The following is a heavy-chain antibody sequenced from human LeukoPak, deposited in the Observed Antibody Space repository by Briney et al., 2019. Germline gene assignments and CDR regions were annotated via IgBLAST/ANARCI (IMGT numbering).Heavy chain of an antibody. J-gene: IGHJ4*02. CDR1: GFIGGDGY. CDR2: IYRGGAT. Sequence: PGGSLRLSCAGSGFIGGDGYMNWVRQAPGKGLEWLSGIYRGGATYYADSVKGRFFISGESSKNTWHLQLNSLRGDDTAVYYCARASSNGVAIDATSFDLWGQGTRVIVSS. V-gene: IGHV3-66*01. CDR3: ARASSNGVAIDATSFDL. D-gene: IGHD2-15*01.